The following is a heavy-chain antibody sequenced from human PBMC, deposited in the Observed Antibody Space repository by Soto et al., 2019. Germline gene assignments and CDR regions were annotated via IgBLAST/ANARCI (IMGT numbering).Heavy chain of an antibody. V-gene: IGHV4-34*01. CDR1: GGSFSGYY. CDR3: ARGLVWVVIRSSSGDMDV. CDR2: INHSGST. Sequence: QVQLQQWGAGLLKPSETLSLTCAVYGGSFSGYYWCWIRQPPGKGLEWIGEINHSGSTNYNPSLKSLVTISVDTSTHHFSLNLLSVTAADTAVYYCARGLVWVVIRSSSGDMDVWGKGTTVTGSS. J-gene: IGHJ6*03. D-gene: IGHD3-22*01.